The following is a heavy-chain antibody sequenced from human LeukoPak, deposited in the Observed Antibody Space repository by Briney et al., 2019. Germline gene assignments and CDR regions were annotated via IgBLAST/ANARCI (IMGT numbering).Heavy chain of an antibody. CDR3: AKVEVGATKGAFDY. J-gene: IGHJ4*02. CDR1: GFTFDDYA. CDR2: ISWDSGNI. D-gene: IGHD1-26*01. V-gene: IGHV3-9*01. Sequence: GGSLRLSCAASGFTFDDYAMHWVRQAPGKGLEWVSAISWDSGNIGYADSVKGRFTVSRDNAKNSLYLQMNSLRAEDTALYYCAKVEVGATKGAFDYWGQGTLVTVSS.